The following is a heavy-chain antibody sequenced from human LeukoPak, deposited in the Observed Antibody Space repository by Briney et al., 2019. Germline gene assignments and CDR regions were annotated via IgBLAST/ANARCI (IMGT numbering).Heavy chain of an antibody. CDR2: IKQDGSEK. CDR1: GFTFSSYW. J-gene: IGHJ4*02. CDR3: ARVNTTVIPLFDS. Sequence: GGSLRLSCAASGFTFSSYWMSWVRQAPGKGLEWVANIKQDGSEKYYVDSVKGRFTISRDNAKNSLYLQMNSLRAEDTAVYYCARVNTTVIPLFDSWGQGVLVTVSS. V-gene: IGHV3-7*01. D-gene: IGHD4-17*01.